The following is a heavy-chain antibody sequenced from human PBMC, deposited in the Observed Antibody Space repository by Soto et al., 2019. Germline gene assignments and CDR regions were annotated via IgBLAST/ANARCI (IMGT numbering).Heavy chain of an antibody. CDR2: INSDGSST. V-gene: IGHV3-74*01. D-gene: IGHD3-16*01. J-gene: IGHJ4*02. CDR1: GFTFSSYW. CDR3: TRGYDYVWGVY. Sequence: PGGSLRLSCVASGFTFSSYWIYWVRQVPGKGLVWVSRINSDGSSTSYADSVKGRFTISRDNAKNTLYLQMNSLRAEDTAVYYCTRGYDYVWGVYWGQGTLVTVSS.